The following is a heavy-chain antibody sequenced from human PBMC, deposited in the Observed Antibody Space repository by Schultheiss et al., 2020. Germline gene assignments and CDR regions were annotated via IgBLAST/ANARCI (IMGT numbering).Heavy chain of an antibody. Sequence: ASVKVSGKASGGTFSSYAISWVRQAPGQGLEWMGWIAGDSGITKYAQRLQGRVTMTTDTSTSTAYMELRSLRSDDTAVYYCARGSLRYSGIDAFDIWGQGTMVTVSS. CDR3: ARGSLRYSGIDAFDI. D-gene: IGHD5-12*01. J-gene: IGHJ3*02. CDR1: GGTFSSYA. V-gene: IGHV1-18*01. CDR2: IAGDSGIT.